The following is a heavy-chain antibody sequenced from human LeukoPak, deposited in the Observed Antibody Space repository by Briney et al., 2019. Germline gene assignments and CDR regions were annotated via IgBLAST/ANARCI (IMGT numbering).Heavy chain of an antibody. V-gene: IGHV3-11*01. Sequence: KSGGSLRLSCAASEFTFSDYYMSWIRQAPGKGLEWVSYISSSGSTIYYADSVKGRFTISRDNAKNSLYLQMNSLRAEDTAVYYCARCPDTAMVGDIWGQGTMVTVSS. CDR1: EFTFSDYY. CDR3: ARCPDTAMVGDI. D-gene: IGHD5-18*01. CDR2: ISSSGSTI. J-gene: IGHJ3*02.